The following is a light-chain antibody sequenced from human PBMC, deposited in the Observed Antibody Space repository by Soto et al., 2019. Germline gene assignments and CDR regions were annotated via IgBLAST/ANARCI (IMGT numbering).Light chain of an antibody. J-gene: IGKJ2*01. CDR1: QSVSSSY. CDR2: GAS. CDR3: QQYASSPVYT. Sequence: EIVLTQSPGTLSLSPGERATLSCRASQSVSSSYLAWYQQRPGQAPRLLIYGASSRATGIPDRFSGSGSGTDVTLTISRLEPEYFAVYYCQQYASSPVYTFGQETKLEIK. V-gene: IGKV3-20*01.